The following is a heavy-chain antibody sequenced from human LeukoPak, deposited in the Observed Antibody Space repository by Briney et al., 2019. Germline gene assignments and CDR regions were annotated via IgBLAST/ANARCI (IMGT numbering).Heavy chain of an antibody. V-gene: IGHV3-20*01. Sequence: PGGSLRLSCAASGFTFDDYGMSWFRQAPGKALNWVSGINWNGGSTGYADSVKGRFTISRDNAKNSLYLQMNSLRAEDTALYHCARDRGYCSSTSCSNWFDPWGQGTLVTVSS. CDR1: GFTFDDYG. D-gene: IGHD2-2*01. CDR3: ARDRGYCSSTSCSNWFDP. CDR2: INWNGGST. J-gene: IGHJ5*02.